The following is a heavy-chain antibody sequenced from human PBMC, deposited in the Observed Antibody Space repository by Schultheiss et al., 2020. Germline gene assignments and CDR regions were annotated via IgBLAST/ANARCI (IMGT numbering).Heavy chain of an antibody. CDR1: GGSISSGSYY. Sequence: SQTLSLTCTVSGGSISSGSYYWSWIRQPAGKGLEWIGRIYTSGSTNYNPSLKSRVTISVDTSKNQFSLKLSSVTAADTAVYYCARDYGSGRGQGGMDVWGQGTTVTVSS. CDR2: IYTSGST. CDR3: ARDYGSGRGQGGMDV. V-gene: IGHV4-61*02. J-gene: IGHJ6*02. D-gene: IGHD3-10*01.